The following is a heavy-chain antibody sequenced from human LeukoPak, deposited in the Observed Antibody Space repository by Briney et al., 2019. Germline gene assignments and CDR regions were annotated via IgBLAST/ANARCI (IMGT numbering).Heavy chain of an antibody. Sequence: GGSLRLSCAASGFTFSDYYMSGIRPAPRRGVEWLSYISISGSSLYSADSVKGRFAISRDNAKNSLYLQMNSLRAGDTAVYYCARAGIVGAATESPFDNWGQGTLVTVSP. CDR3: ARAGIVGAATESPFDN. V-gene: IGHV3-11*01. D-gene: IGHD1-26*01. CDR2: ISISGSSL. J-gene: IGHJ4*02. CDR1: GFTFSDYY.